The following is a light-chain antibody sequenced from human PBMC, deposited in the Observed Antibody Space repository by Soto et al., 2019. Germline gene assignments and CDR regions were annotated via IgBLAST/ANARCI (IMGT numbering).Light chain of an antibody. V-gene: IGKV3-20*01. Sequence: EIVLTQSPGTLSLSPGDRATLSCRASQSVSSSYLGWYQQYPGQAPRRLMYGASSRATGIPERCSGSGSGTDFTLTISRLEPEDFAVYYCQQYGSSPRTFGQGTKVDIK. CDR3: QQYGSSPRT. CDR2: GAS. CDR1: QSVSSSY. J-gene: IGKJ1*01.